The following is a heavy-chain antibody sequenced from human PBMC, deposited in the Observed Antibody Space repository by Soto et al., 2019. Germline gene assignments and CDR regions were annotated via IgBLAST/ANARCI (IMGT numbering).Heavy chain of an antibody. CDR3: AHDLTTVTTEYFQH. Sequence: QITLKESGPTLVKPTQTLTLTCTFSGFSLSTSGVGVGWIRQPPGKALEWLALIYWDDDKRYSPSLKSRLTITKDTSKNQVVLTMTNMDPVDTATYYCAHDLTTVTTEYFQHWGQGTLVTVSS. V-gene: IGHV2-5*02. CDR1: GFSLSTSGVG. D-gene: IGHD4-17*01. CDR2: IYWDDDK. J-gene: IGHJ1*01.